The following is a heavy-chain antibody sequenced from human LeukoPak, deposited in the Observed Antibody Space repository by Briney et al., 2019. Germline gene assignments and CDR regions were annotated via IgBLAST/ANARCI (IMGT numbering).Heavy chain of an antibody. Sequence: PGGSLRLSCAASGFTFSSYAMSWVRHAPGKGLEWVSGISGSGGSTHYADSVKDRFTISRDNSKNTLYLQMNSLRAEDTAVYYCAKETVVVVAATPDAFDIWGQGAMVTVSS. D-gene: IGHD2-15*01. CDR2: ISGSGGST. V-gene: IGHV3-23*01. CDR1: GFTFSSYA. CDR3: AKETVVVVAATPDAFDI. J-gene: IGHJ3*02.